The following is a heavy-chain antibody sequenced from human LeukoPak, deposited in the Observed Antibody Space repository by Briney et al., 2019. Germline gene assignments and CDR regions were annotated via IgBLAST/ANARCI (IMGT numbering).Heavy chain of an antibody. Sequence: ASVKVSCKASGGTFSSYAISWVRQAPGQGLEWMGWISAYNGNTNYAQKLQGRVTMTTDTSTSTAYMELRSLRSDDTAVYYCARDRESYDFWSGYPDAFDIWGQGTMVTVSS. CDR1: GGTFSSYA. V-gene: IGHV1-18*01. CDR2: ISAYNGNT. CDR3: ARDRESYDFWSGYPDAFDI. J-gene: IGHJ3*02. D-gene: IGHD3-3*01.